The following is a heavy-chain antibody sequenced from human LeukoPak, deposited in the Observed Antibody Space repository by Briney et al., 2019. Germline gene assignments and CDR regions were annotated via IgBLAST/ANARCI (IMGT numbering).Heavy chain of an antibody. CDR3: ARGSVRGVIGAFDI. D-gene: IGHD3-10*02. CDR2: IIPIFGTA. J-gene: IGHJ3*02. Sequence: SVKVSCKASGGTLSSYAISWVRQAPGQGLEWMGVIIPIFGTANYAQKFQGRVTITTDESTSTAYMELSSLRSEDTAVYYCARGSVRGVIGAFDIWGQGTMVTVSS. CDR1: GGTLSSYA. V-gene: IGHV1-69*05.